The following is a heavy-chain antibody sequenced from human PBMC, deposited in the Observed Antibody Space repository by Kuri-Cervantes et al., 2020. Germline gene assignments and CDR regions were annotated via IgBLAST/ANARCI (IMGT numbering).Heavy chain of an antibody. D-gene: IGHD5-12*01. Sequence: ASVKVSCKASGYTFTTYDINWVRQATGQGLEWMGWMNPNSGNTGYAQKFQGRVTMTRSTSISTAYLELSSLKSEDTAVYYRVLPRRTGGGYSDYWGQGTLVTVSS. J-gene: IGHJ4*02. CDR2: MNPNSGNT. CDR1: GYTFTTYD. CDR3: VLPRRTGGGYSDY. V-gene: IGHV1-8*01.